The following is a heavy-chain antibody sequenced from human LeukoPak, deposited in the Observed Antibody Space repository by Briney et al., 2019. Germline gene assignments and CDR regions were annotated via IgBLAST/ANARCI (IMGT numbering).Heavy chain of an antibody. CDR3: ARGDWDLDF. Sequence: ASVKVSCKASGYTFTRYDINWVRKATGQGLEWMGWMNPHTGNSRFTQKFQGRLTMTRNTSISTAYMELSSLRSEDTAIYYCARGDWDLDFWGQGTLVTVSS. J-gene: IGHJ4*02. CDR1: GYTFTRYD. D-gene: IGHD3/OR15-3a*01. CDR2: MNPHTGNS. V-gene: IGHV1-8*01.